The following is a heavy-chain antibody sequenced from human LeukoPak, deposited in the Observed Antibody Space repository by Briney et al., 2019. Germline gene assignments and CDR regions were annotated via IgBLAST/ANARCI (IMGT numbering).Heavy chain of an antibody. J-gene: IGHJ6*03. D-gene: IGHD2-15*01. V-gene: IGHV1-46*01. CDR2: INPSGGST. CDR1: GYTFTSYY. CDR3: ARGGGGDCSGGSCYVGYYYYYYYMDV. Sequence: GASVKVSCKASGYTFTSYYMRWVRQAPGQGLEWMGIINPSGGSTSYAQKFQGRVTMTRDMSTSTVYMELSSLRSEDTAVYYCARGGGGDCSGGSCYVGYYYYYYYMDVWGKGTTVTVSS.